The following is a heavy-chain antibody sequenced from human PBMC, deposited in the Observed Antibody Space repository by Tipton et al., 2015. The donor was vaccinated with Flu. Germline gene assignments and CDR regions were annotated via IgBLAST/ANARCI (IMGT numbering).Heavy chain of an antibody. J-gene: IGHJ4*02. CDR3: ARAIGGRSSH. D-gene: IGHD2-15*01. CDR2: VNGDGSGT. Sequence: SLRLSCAASGFTFSAFWMSWVRQAPGKGLEWVATVNGDGSGTYYVETVKGRFTISRANAKNSINLQMNSLTAEDTALYYCARAIGGRSSHWGQGTQVTVSS. V-gene: IGHV3-7*01. CDR1: GFTFSAFW.